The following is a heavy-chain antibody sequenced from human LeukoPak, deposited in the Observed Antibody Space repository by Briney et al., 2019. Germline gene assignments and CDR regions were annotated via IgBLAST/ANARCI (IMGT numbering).Heavy chain of an antibody. CDR1: GGSISSSSYY. Sequence: SETLSLTCTVSGGSISSSSYYWGWIRQPPGKGLEWIGIIYYSGSTYYNPSLKSRLTLSVDTSKNQFSLKLSSVTATDTAVYYCARRGYCSSTSCYEYWFDPWGQGTLVTVSS. J-gene: IGHJ5*02. D-gene: IGHD2-2*01. V-gene: IGHV4-39*01. CDR2: IYYSGST. CDR3: ARRGYCSSTSCYEYWFDP.